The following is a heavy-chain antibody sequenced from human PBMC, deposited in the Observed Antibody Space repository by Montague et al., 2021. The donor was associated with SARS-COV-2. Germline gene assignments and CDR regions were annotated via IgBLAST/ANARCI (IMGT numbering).Heavy chain of an antibody. V-gene: IGHV4-4*02. CDR2: IHHSGGT. Sequence: SETLSLTCTVSGDSIDSGDWWSWVRQAPGRGLEFIGEIHHSGGTNYNPSLRSRVTMSVDKSKNQFSLSLSSVTAADTAVYYCARVPLVGPTAGTSDYWGLGTLVAVSS. CDR1: GDSIDSGDW. J-gene: IGHJ4*02. CDR3: ARVPLVGPTAGTSDY. D-gene: IGHD1-1*01.